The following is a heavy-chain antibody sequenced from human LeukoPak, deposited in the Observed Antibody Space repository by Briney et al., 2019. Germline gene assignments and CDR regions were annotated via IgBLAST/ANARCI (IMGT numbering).Heavy chain of an antibody. CDR3: ARAVVVPAADYFDY. D-gene: IGHD2-2*01. CDR2: IYYCGST. Sequence: SETLSLTCTVSGGSISSSSYYWGWIRQPPGKGLEWIGSIYYCGSTYYNPSLKSRVTISVDTSKNQFSLKLSSVTAADTAVYYCARAVVVPAADYFDYWGQGTLVTVSS. CDR1: GGSISSSSYY. V-gene: IGHV4-39*01. J-gene: IGHJ4*02.